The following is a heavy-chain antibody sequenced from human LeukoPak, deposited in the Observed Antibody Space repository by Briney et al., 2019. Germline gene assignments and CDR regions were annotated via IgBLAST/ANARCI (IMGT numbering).Heavy chain of an antibody. Sequence: ASVKVSCKASGYTFTSYDINWVRQAPGQGLEWMGGIIPIFGTANYAQKFQGRVTITADESTSTAYMELSSLRSEDTAVYYCARYGGSYVLAFDIWGQGTMVTVSS. V-gene: IGHV1-69*13. D-gene: IGHD1-26*01. CDR1: GYTFTSYD. CDR2: IIPIFGTA. CDR3: ARYGGSYVLAFDI. J-gene: IGHJ3*02.